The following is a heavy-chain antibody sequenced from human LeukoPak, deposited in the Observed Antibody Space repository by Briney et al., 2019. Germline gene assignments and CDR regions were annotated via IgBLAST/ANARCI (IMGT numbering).Heavy chain of an antibody. CDR3: ARGQPIYYDSSGYYYSFDY. D-gene: IGHD3-22*01. J-gene: IGHJ4*02. CDR1: GFTFSSYA. CDR2: ITGDGDTA. Sequence: GGSLRLSCAASGFTFSSYAMHWVRQAPGKGLEWVSLITGDGDTAHYADSVKGRFTISRDNAKNTLYLQMNSLRVEDTAVYYCARGQPIYYDSSGYYYSFDYWGQGTLVTVSS. V-gene: IGHV3-74*01.